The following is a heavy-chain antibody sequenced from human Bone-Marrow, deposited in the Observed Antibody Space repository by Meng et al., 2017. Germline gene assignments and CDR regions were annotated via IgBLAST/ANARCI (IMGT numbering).Heavy chain of an antibody. J-gene: IGHJ4*02. CDR3: ARFTPFDY. D-gene: IGHD3-3*01. CDR2: IKSNTDGGTA. Sequence: EVHLVESCGALVKSGGSIRRPFAASGLYFSNAWLSWVRQAPGKGLEWVGRIKSNTDGGTAEYAAPVTGRFTISRDNAKNTLYLQMNSLRAEDTAMYYCARFTPFDYWGQGTLVTVSS. V-gene: IGHV3-15*02. CDR1: GLYFSNAW.